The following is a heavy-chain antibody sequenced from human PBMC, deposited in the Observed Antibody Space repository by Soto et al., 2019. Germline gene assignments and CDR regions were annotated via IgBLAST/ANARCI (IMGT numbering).Heavy chain of an antibody. V-gene: IGHV4-59*08. D-gene: IGHD4-17*01. Sequence: QVQLQESGPGLVKPSETLSLTCTVSGGSISSYYWSWIRQPPGKGLEWIGYIYYSGSTNYNPSLKSRVPISVDTSKAQFSLNLSSVTAAATAVYYCARRLWYGDYSSWFDPWGQGTLVTVSS. J-gene: IGHJ5*02. CDR2: IYYSGST. CDR3: ARRLWYGDYSSWFDP. CDR1: GGSISSYY.